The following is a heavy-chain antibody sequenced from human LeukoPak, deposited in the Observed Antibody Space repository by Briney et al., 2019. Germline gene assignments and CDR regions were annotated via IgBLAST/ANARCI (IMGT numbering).Heavy chain of an antibody. CDR1: GFTFSSYA. J-gene: IGHJ4*02. D-gene: IGHD2-2*02. Sequence: GGPLRLSCAASGFTFSSYAMHWVRQAPGKGLEYVSAISSNGGSTYYANSVKGRFTISRDNSKNTLYLQMGSLRAEDMAVYYCARAGYCSSTSCYNFDYWGQGTLVTVSS. CDR3: ARAGYCSSTSCYNFDY. V-gene: IGHV3-64*01. CDR2: ISSNGGST.